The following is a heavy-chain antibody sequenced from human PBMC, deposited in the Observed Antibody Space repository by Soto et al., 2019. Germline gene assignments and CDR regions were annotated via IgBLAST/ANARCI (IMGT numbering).Heavy chain of an antibody. CDR1: GGSISSSNW. J-gene: IGHJ4*02. CDR3: ARVPRAAAGTD. V-gene: IGHV4-4*02. CDR2: IYHSGST. Sequence: QVQLQESGPGLVKPSGTLSLTCAVSGGSISSSNWWSWVRQPPGKGLEWIGEIYHSGSTNYNPSLKSRVTMSVDKSKNQCSLMPSAVTAADTAVYYCARVPRAAAGTDWGQGTLVTVSS. D-gene: IGHD6-13*01.